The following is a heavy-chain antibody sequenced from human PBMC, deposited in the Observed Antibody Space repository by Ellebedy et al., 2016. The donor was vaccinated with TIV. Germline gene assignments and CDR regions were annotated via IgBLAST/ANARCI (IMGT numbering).Heavy chain of an antibody. Sequence: MPSETLSLTCTVSGGSISSSSYYWGWIRQPPGKGLEWIGEINHSGSTNYNPSLKSRVTISVDTSKNQFSLKLSSVTAADTAVYYCARAPSSWYFDYWGQGTLVTVSS. J-gene: IGHJ4*02. CDR2: INHSGST. D-gene: IGHD6-13*01. CDR3: ARAPSSWYFDY. V-gene: IGHV4-39*07. CDR1: GGSISSSSYY.